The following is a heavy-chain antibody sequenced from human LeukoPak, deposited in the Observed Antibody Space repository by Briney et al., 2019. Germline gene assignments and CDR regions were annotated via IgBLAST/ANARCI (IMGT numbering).Heavy chain of an antibody. V-gene: IGHV3-33*01. CDR1: GFTFSSYG. CDR2: IWYDGSNK. CDR3: ARDRRDGYSPFDY. J-gene: IGHJ4*02. D-gene: IGHD4-4*01. Sequence: GRSLRLSCAASGFTFSSYGMHWVRQAPGKGLEWVAVIWYDGSNKYYADSLKGRFTISRDNSKNTLFLQMNSLRAEDTAVYYCARDRRDGYSPFDYWGQGTLVTVSS.